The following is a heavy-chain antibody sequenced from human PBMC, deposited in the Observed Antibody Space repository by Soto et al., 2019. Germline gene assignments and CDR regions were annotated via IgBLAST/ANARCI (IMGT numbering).Heavy chain of an antibody. CDR3: ATLPPRIVVVVLPIPS. V-gene: IGHV4-59*08. J-gene: IGHJ4*02. CDR1: GGSISSYY. CDR2: IYYSGST. D-gene: IGHD2-15*01. Sequence: SETLSLTCSVSGGSISSYYWSWIRQPPGKGLEWIGYIYYSGSTNYNPSLKSRVTISVDTSKNQFSLKLSSVTAADTAVYYCATLPPRIVVVVLPIPSWGQGTLVTVSS.